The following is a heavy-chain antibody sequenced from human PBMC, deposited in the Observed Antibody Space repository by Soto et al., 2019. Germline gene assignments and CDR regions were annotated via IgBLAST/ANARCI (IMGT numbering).Heavy chain of an antibody. CDR2: INSDGSSV. J-gene: IGHJ4*02. D-gene: IGHD1-26*01. CDR3: ARGGGSDSFDY. CDR1: GFTFRTYW. Sequence: LRLSCAASGFTFRTYWMHWVRPAPGKGLMWVSRINSDGSSVSYADSVKGRFTLSIDRAKNQFSLNLHSMSAADRAVYFCARGGGSDSFDYWGQGILVTVS. V-gene: IGHV3-74*01.